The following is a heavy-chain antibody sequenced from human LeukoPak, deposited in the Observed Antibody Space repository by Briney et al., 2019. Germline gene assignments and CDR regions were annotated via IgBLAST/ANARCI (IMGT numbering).Heavy chain of an antibody. Sequence: SETLSLTCTVSGGSISSSSYYWGWIRQPPGKGLEWIGSIYYSGSTYYNPSLKSRVTISVDTSKNQFSLKLSSVTAADTAVYYCARTYEYYYGSGSWVSWFDPWGQGTLVTVSS. J-gene: IGHJ5*02. D-gene: IGHD3-10*01. V-gene: IGHV4-39*01. CDR1: GGSISSSSYY. CDR2: IYYSGST. CDR3: ARTYEYYYGSGSWVSWFDP.